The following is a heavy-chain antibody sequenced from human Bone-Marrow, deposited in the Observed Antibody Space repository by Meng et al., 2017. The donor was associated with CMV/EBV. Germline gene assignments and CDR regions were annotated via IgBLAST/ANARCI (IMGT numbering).Heavy chain of an antibody. V-gene: IGHV1-8*03. Sequence: ASVKVSCKASGYTFTSYDINWVRQATGQGLEWMGWMNPNSGNTGYAQKFQGRVTITADKSTSTAYMELSSLRFEDTAVYYCARDSSAWAYDSSGYYFPWFDPWGQGTLVTVSS. CDR3: ARDSSAWAYDSSGYYFPWFDP. CDR2: MNPNSGNT. CDR1: GYTFTSYD. J-gene: IGHJ5*02. D-gene: IGHD3-22*01.